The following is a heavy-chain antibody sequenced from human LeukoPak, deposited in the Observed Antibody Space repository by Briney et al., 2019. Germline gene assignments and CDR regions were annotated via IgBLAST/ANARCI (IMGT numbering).Heavy chain of an antibody. Sequence: GRSLRLSCAASGFTFSNYWMSWVRQAPGKGLEWVASIHQHGNEKYFVDSVRGRFTISRDIAKNSLYLQMISLIAEDTAVYYCAILNGPLFEYWGQGTLVTVSS. V-gene: IGHV3-7*01. CDR3: AILNGPLFEY. CDR1: GFTFSNYW. J-gene: IGHJ4*02. CDR2: IHQHGNEK. D-gene: IGHD2-15*01.